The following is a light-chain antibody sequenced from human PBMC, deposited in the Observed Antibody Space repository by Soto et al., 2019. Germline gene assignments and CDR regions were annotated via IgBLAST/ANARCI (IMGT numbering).Light chain of an antibody. J-gene: IGKJ1*01. CDR2: LGS. Sequence: DIVRTQFPLSLPVTPGEPASISCRSSQSLLQSNGYNYLDWYLQKPGQSPQLLIYLGSNRASGVPDRFSGSGSGPDFTLKISRVEAEDVGVYYCMQALQTWTFGQGTKVDIK. V-gene: IGKV2-28*01. CDR1: QSLLQSNGYNY. CDR3: MQALQTWT.